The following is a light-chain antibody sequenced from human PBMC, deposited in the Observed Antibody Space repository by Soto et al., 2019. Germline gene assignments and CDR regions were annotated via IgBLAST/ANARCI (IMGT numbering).Light chain of an antibody. J-gene: IGKJ5*01. CDR3: QQYNNWPPIT. CDR2: GAS. V-gene: IGKV3-15*01. Sequence: EIVMTQSPSTLSVSPGERATLSCRASQSVSSNLAWYQQKPGQAPRFLIYGASTRATGIPARFSGSGSGTEFTLTISSLQSEDFAVDYCQQYNNWPPITFGQGTRLEIK. CDR1: QSVSSN.